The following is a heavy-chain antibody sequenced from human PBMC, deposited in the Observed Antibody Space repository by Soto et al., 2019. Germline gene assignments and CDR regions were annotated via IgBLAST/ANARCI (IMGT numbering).Heavy chain of an antibody. J-gene: IGHJ5*02. CDR1: GGTFSSYT. CDR3: ARDLYRNMVRGENWFDP. CDR2: IIPILGIA. V-gene: IGHV1-69*08. D-gene: IGHD3-10*01. Sequence: QVQLVQSGAEVKKPGSSVKVSCKASGGTFSSYTISWVRQAPGQGLEWMGRIIPILGIANYAQKFQGRVTITADKSTSTAYMELSRLRSEDTAVYYCARDLYRNMVRGENWFDPWGQGTLVTVSS.